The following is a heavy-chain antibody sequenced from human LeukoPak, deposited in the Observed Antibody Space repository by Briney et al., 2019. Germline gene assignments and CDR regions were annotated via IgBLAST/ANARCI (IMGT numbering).Heavy chain of an antibody. D-gene: IGHD2-21*02. CDR1: GFTFSNYW. Sequence: GGSLRLSCAASGFTFSNYWMHWVRQAPGEALMWVSRIKSDGSSTTYANSVKGRFTISRDNAKNTLYLQMNSLRAEDTAVYYCSRDSLSSCGGDCYSGLDVWGQGTTVTVS. CDR2: IKSDGSST. V-gene: IGHV3-74*01. J-gene: IGHJ6*02. CDR3: SRDSLSSCGGDCYSGLDV.